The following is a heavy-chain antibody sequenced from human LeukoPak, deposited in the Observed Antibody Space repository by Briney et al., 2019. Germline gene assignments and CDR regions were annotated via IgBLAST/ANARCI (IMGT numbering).Heavy chain of an antibody. CDR1: GGSFSGYY. V-gene: IGHV4-34*01. J-gene: IGHJ4*02. Sequence: KPSETLSLTCAVYGGSFSGYYWSWIRQPPGKGLEWIGEINHSGSTNYNPSLKSRVTISVDKSKNQFSLKLSSVTAADTAVYYCARVLDWGVYFEYWGQGTLVSVSS. CDR2: INHSGST. CDR3: ARVLDWGVYFEY. D-gene: IGHD7-27*01.